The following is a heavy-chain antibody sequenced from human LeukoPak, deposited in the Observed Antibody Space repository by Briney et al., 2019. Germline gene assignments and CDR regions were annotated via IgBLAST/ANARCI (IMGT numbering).Heavy chain of an antibody. CDR2: IIPIFGTA. CDR1: GYTFTSYA. CDR3: AREAPGITMIVVCYFDY. D-gene: IGHD3-22*01. V-gene: IGHV1-69*05. Sequence: ASVKVSCKASGYTFTSYAISWVRQAPGQGLEWMGRIIPIFGTANYAQKFQGRVTITTDESTSTAYMELSSLRSEDTAVYYCAREAPGITMIVVCYFDYWGQGTLVTVSS. J-gene: IGHJ4*02.